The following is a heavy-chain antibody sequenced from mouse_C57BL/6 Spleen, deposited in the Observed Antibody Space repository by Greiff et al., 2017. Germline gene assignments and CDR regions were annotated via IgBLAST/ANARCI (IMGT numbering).Heavy chain of an antibody. V-gene: IGHV1-61*01. CDR1: GYTFTSYW. D-gene: IGHD4-1*01. CDR2: IYPYDSET. Sequence: QVQLQQPGAELVRPGSSVKLSCKASGYTFTSYWMDWVKQRPGQGLEWIGNIYPYDSETHSNQKFKDKATLTVDKSSSTAYMQLSSLTSEDSAVYYCAREGNWVFDYWGQGTTLTVSS. J-gene: IGHJ2*01. CDR3: AREGNWVFDY.